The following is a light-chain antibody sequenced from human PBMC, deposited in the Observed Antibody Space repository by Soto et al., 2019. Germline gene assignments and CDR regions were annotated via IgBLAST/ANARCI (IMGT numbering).Light chain of an antibody. CDR2: AAS. V-gene: IGKV1-8*01. CDR1: QGISSY. CDR3: QQYYSYPRT. Sequence: AIRMTQSPSSFSASTGDRVTITCRASQGISSYLAWYQQKPGKAPNLLIYAASTLQSGGPSRFSGSEAGTDFTLTIRCLQSEDFATYYCQQYYSYPRTFGQGTKVEIK. J-gene: IGKJ1*01.